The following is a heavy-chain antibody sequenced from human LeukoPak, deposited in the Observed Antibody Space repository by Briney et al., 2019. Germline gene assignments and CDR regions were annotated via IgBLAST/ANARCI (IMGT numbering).Heavy chain of an antibody. V-gene: IGHV1-69*13. D-gene: IGHD3-3*01. Sequence: ASVKVSCKASGGTFSSYAISWVRQAPGQGLEWMGGIIPIFGTANYAQKFQGRVTITADESTSTAYMELRSLRSDDTAVYYCARDGGDFWSGQSAFDIWGQGTMVTVSS. CDR3: ARDGGDFWSGQSAFDI. J-gene: IGHJ3*02. CDR2: IIPIFGTA. CDR1: GGTFSSYA.